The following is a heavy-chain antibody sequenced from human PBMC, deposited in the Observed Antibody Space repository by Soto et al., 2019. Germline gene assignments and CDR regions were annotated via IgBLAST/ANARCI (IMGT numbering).Heavy chain of an antibody. D-gene: IGHD3-3*01. Sequence: EVQLLESGGGLVQPGGSLRLSCAASGFTFISYAMSWVRQAPGKGLEWVSAISGSGGSTYYADSVKGRFTISRDNSKNTLYLQMNSLRAEDTAVYYCAKHGGTRLRFFEWLLHYFDYWGQGTLVTVSS. J-gene: IGHJ4*02. V-gene: IGHV3-23*01. CDR2: ISGSGGST. CDR1: GFTFISYA. CDR3: AKHGGTRLRFFEWLLHYFDY.